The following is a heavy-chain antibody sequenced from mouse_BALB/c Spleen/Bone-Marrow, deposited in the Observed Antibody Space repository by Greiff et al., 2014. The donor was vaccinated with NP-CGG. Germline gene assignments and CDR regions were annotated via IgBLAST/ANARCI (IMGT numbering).Heavy chain of an antibody. V-gene: IGHV14-3*02. CDR1: GFNIKASY. Sequence: VQLQQSGAELVKPGASVKLSCTASGFNIKASYLHWVKQRPEQGLDWIGRIDPAKGNTNYDPKFQGKATITADTSSNTAYLQRSSLTSEDTAVYFGARNYPFAYWGQGTLVTVSA. J-gene: IGHJ3*01. CDR2: IDPAKGNT. D-gene: IGHD2-1*01. CDR3: ARNYPFAY.